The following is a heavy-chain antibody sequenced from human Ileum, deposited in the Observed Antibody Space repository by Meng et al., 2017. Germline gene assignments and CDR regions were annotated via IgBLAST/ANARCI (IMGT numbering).Heavy chain of an antibody. CDR2: IYYSGAT. V-gene: IGHV4-39*01. J-gene: IGHJ4*02. D-gene: IGHD3-16*01. CDR3: ARRVHDGRHYHYFDY. CDR1: GGSIRSTSNY. Sequence: QVQLQESGPGLVKPSETLSLTCTVSGGSIRSTSNYWDWVRQSPGTRLEWMGSIYYSGATYYNPSLKSRVTMSVDTSKNQFSLRLSSVTAADTAVYFCARRVHDGRHYHYFDYWGQGALVTVSS.